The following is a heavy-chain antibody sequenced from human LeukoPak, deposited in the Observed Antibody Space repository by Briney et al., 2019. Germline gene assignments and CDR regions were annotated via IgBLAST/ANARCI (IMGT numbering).Heavy chain of an antibody. CDR3: AKDMGLQRYYFDY. D-gene: IGHD5-24*01. J-gene: IGHJ4*02. CDR1: GFTFSSYG. CDR2: ISVSGGGT. V-gene: IGHV3-23*01. Sequence: GRSLRLSCAASGFTFSSYGMHWVRQAPGKGLEWVAVISVSGGGTYYADSVKGRFTSSRDNSKNTLYLEMNSLRAEDTAVYYCAKDMGLQRYYFDYWGQGTLVTVSS.